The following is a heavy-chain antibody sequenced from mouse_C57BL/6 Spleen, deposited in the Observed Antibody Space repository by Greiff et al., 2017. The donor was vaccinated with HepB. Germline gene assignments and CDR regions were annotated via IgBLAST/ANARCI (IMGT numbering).Heavy chain of an antibody. Sequence: VQLQQSGAELVKPGASVQMSCKASGYTFTSYWITWVKQRPGQGLEWIGDIYPGSGSTNYNEKFKSKATLTVDTSSSTAYMQLSSLTSEDSAVYYCARGWDGYAMDYWGQGTSVTVSS. CDR3: ARGWDGYAMDY. J-gene: IGHJ4*01. V-gene: IGHV1-55*01. D-gene: IGHD4-1*01. CDR1: GYTFTSYW. CDR2: IYPGSGST.